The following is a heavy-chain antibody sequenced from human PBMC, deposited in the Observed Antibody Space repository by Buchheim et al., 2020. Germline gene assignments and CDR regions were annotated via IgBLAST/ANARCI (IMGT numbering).Heavy chain of an antibody. Sequence: QVQLQESGPGLVKPSQTLSLTCTVSSGSISSGGYYWNWIRQHPEKGLEWIGYIHHSGSTYHNPTLKSRVTISVATPNNQFSLKLSSVTAADTAVYYCTRERSGYDMDVWGQGTT. CDR1: SGSISSGGYY. J-gene: IGHJ6*02. CDR3: TRERSGYDMDV. CDR2: IHHSGST. V-gene: IGHV4-31*03.